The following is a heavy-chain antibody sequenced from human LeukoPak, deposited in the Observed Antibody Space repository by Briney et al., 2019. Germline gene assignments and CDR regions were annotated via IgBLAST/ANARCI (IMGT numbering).Heavy chain of an antibody. V-gene: IGHV4-61*02. D-gene: IGHD2-2*02. J-gene: IGHJ6*03. Sequence: SETLSLTCTVSGGSISSGSYYGSWVRQPAGEGLVWIGRIYTSGSTNYNPSLKSRVPISVDTSKNQFSLKLSSVTAADTAVYYCARLKISGYQLLYNYYYYYYMDVWGKGTTVTIFS. CDR2: IYTSGST. CDR1: GGSISSGSYY. CDR3: ARLKISGYQLLYNYYYYYYMDV.